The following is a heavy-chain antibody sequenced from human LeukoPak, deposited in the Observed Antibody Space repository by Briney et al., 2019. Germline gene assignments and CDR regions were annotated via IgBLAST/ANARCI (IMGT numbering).Heavy chain of an antibody. CDR2: FHDSGSA. Sequence: SETLSLTCTVSGDSISSYFWSWIRQPPGKGLEWSGYFHDSGSANYNPSLKSQITISVDTSKNQFSLKLRSVTAADTAVYYCARDSHSVDTATPRGFDPWGQGTLVTVSS. V-gene: IGHV4-59*01. D-gene: IGHD2-15*01. J-gene: IGHJ5*02. CDR3: ARDSHSVDTATPRGFDP. CDR1: GDSISSYF.